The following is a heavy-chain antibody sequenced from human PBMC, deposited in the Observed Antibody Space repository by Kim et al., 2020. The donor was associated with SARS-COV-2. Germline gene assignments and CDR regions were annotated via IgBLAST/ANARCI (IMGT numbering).Heavy chain of an antibody. V-gene: IGHV3-43*01. CDR2: ITWDAGNT. D-gene: IGHD2-2*02. J-gene: IGHJ5*01. Sequence: GGSLRLSCAASGFTFDDFTMHWVRQSPGKGLEWVSLITWDAGNTSYSDSVKGRFIISRDSSKSSLYLQMNSVTTEDSALYFCAKVMFPACNSADCYTPFDSWGQGTSVTVSS. CDR3: AKVMFPACNSADCYTPFDS. CDR1: GFTFDDFT.